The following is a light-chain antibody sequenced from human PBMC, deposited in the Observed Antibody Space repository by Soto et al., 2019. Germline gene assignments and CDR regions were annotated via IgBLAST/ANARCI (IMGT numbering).Light chain of an antibody. V-gene: IGKV3-20*01. CDR2: GAS. CDR1: QSVSSSY. CDR3: QQYASPPPRT. J-gene: IGKJ2*01. Sequence: EIVLTQSPGTLSLSPGERATLSCRASQSVSSSYLAWYQQKPGQPPRLLIYGASTRATGIPDRFTGSGSGTDFTLAMSRLQSEGFALYYCQQYASPPPRTFGQATKFESK.